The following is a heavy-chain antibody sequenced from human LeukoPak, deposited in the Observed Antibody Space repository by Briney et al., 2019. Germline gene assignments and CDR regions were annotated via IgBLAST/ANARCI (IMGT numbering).Heavy chain of an antibody. CDR2: INHSGST. V-gene: IGHV4-34*01. J-gene: IGHJ3*02. CDR3: ARVAAGTRTRYAFDI. Sequence: SETLSLTCAVYGGSFSGYYWSWIRQPPGKGLEWIGEINHSGSTNYNPSLTSRVTISVDTSKNQFSLKLSSVTAADTAVYYCARVAAGTRTRYAFDIWGQGTMVTVSS. D-gene: IGHD6-13*01. CDR1: GGSFSGYY.